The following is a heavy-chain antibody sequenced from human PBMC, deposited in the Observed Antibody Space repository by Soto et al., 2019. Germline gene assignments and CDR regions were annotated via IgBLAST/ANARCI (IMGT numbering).Heavy chain of an antibody. CDR2: ISNYNANT. CDR3: AGGTVTTRGDWFDP. CDR1: GYTFINYG. Sequence: ASVKVSCKASGYTFINYGITWVRQAPGEGLEWMGWISNYNANTNYAQKFQDRVTLTTDSSTSTAYMDLRSLRSDDTAVYYCAGGTVTTRGDWFDPWGQGTLVTVSS. V-gene: IGHV1-18*01. J-gene: IGHJ5*02. D-gene: IGHD4-4*01.